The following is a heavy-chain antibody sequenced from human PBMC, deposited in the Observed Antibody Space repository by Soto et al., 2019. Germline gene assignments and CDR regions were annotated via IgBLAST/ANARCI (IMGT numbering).Heavy chain of an antibody. CDR2: INPNNGGT. Sequence: ASVKVSCKASGYTFTGYYMHWVRQAPGQGLEWMGWINPNNGGTNYAQKFQGWVTMTRDTSPSTAYMELSSLRSEDTAVYYCARVRTFRESELGSSRHPRYYYFGMDVWGQGSTGTVGS. CDR1: GYTFTGYY. D-gene: IGHD6-13*01. CDR3: ARVRTFRESELGSSRHPRYYYFGMDV. V-gene: IGHV1-2*04. J-gene: IGHJ6*01.